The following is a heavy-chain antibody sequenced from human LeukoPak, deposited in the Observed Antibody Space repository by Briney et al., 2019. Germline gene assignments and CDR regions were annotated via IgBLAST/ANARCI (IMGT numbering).Heavy chain of an antibody. V-gene: IGHV3-74*01. Sequence: PGGSLRLSCAGSGFTFSSFWMHWVRQAPGKGLVWVSRINSDGSSTSYADSVKGRFTISRDDAKNTLYLQMNSLRAEDTAVYYCARDSPGQWLVQTMYYYYYGMDVWGQGTTVTVSS. D-gene: IGHD6-19*01. J-gene: IGHJ6*02. CDR3: ARDSPGQWLVQTMYYYYYGMDV. CDR2: INSDGSST. CDR1: GFTFSSFW.